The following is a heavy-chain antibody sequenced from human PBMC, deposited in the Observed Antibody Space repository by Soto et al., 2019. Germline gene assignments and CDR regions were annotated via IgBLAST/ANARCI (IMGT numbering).Heavy chain of an antibody. D-gene: IGHD2-8*01. CDR2: IWYDGSYK. J-gene: IGHJ4*02. CDR1: GFSFNNHG. CDR3: ARQHMVSYDFDS. Sequence: QVQLAESGGGVVQPGRSLRLSCAASGFSFNNHGMHWVRQAPGKGLEWVAVIWYDGSYKYYADSVKGRFTISRDNSKNTLYLQMNSLRAEDTALYYCARQHMVSYDFDSCGQGTLVTVSS. V-gene: IGHV3-33*01.